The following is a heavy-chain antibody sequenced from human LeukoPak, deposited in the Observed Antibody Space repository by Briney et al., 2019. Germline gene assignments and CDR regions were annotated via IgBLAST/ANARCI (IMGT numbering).Heavy chain of an antibody. CDR3: AGGEYSSFGNYYGMDV. J-gene: IGHJ6*02. V-gene: IGHV4-34*01. D-gene: IGHD6-6*01. CDR2: INHSGST. Sequence: SETLSLTCAVYGGSFSGYYWSWIRQPPGKGLEWIGEINHSGSTNYNPSLKSRVTISVDTSKNQFSLKLSSVTAADTAVYYCAGGEYSSFGNYYGMDVWGQGTTVTVSS. CDR1: GGSFSGYY.